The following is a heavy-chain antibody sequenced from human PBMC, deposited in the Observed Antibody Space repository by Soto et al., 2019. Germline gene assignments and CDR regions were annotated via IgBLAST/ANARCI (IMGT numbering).Heavy chain of an antibody. D-gene: IGHD3-16*01. CDR2: IIPIFDTT. CDR1: GGSFTSYG. CDR3: ARDLSPNVITGVYYFSGMAV. V-gene: IGHV1-69*12. Sequence: QVQLVQSGAEVKKPGSSVKVSCKASGGSFTSYGFSWVRQAPGQGLEWMGGIIPIFDTTNYAQKFQGRVTITADEATSTTYMELSSLRSEDTALYYCARDLSPNVITGVYYFSGMAVWGQGPTVTVSS. J-gene: IGHJ6*02.